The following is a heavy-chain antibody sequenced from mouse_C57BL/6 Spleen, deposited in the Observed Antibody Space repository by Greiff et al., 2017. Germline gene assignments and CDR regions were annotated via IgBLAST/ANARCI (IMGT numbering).Heavy chain of an antibody. CDR1: GYAFRSYW. CDR3: AKFITTVVEGYAMDY. V-gene: IGHV1-80*01. CDR2: IYPGDGDT. J-gene: IGHJ4*01. Sequence: QVQLQQSGAELVKPGASVKISCKASGYAFRSYWMNWVKQRPGKGLEWIGQIYPGDGDTNYNGKFKGKATLTADKSSSTAYMQLSSLTSEDSAVYFCAKFITTVVEGYAMDYWGQGTSVTVSS. D-gene: IGHD1-1*01.